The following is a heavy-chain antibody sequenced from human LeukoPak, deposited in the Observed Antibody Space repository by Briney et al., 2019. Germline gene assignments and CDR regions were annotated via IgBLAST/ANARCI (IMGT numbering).Heavy chain of an antibody. CDR3: ARAGSYRFDY. J-gene: IGHJ4*02. CDR2: IHTDGSST. Sequence: GGSLRLSCAASGFTFSSYWVHWVRQGPGKGLVGVSRIHTDGSSTSYADSVKGRFTISRDNAKNTLYLQMNSLTAEDTAVYYCARAGSYRFDYWGQGTLVTVSS. V-gene: IGHV3-74*01. CDR1: GFTFSSYW. D-gene: IGHD1-26*01.